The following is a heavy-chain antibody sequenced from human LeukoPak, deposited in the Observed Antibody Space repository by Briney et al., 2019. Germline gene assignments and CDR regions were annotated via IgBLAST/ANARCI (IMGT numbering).Heavy chain of an antibody. D-gene: IGHD3-3*01. Sequence: PGGSLRLSCAASGSTFSSYSMNWVRQAPGKGLEWVSSISSSSSYIYYADSVKGRFTISRDNAKNSLYLQMNSLRAEDTAVYYCARDKTLRSGCHDYWGQGTLVTVSS. CDR3: ARDKTLRSGCHDY. CDR2: ISSSSSYI. CDR1: GSTFSSYS. V-gene: IGHV3-21*01. J-gene: IGHJ4*02.